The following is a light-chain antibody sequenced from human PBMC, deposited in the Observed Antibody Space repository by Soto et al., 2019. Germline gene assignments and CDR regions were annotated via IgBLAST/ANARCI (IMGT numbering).Light chain of an antibody. CDR2: DAS. CDR1: QSVGRNY. V-gene: IGKV3-20*01. J-gene: IGKJ4*01. Sequence: IVLTQSPGTLSLSPGESASLSCRAIQSVGRNYLAWFQHKPDQAPRLLIYDASNRATGVPDRFSGSGSGTDFTLSVTRLEPEDFAVYYCHQYAVSPLTFGGGTTVEIK. CDR3: HQYAVSPLT.